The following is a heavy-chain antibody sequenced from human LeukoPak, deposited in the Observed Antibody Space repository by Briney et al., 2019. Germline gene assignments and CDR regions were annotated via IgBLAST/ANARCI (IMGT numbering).Heavy chain of an antibody. CDR1: GFTFNTYT. J-gene: IGHJ4*02. CDR2: ISTTSSTI. V-gene: IGHV3-48*01. CDR3: ARGWGVYDY. Sequence: GGSLRLSCAASGFTFNTYTMNWVRQAPGEGLEWVSSISTTSSTIYYADSVRGRFTISRDNAKNSLYLQMNSLRAEDTAVYYCARGWGVYDYWGQGALVTVSS. D-gene: IGHD3-10*01.